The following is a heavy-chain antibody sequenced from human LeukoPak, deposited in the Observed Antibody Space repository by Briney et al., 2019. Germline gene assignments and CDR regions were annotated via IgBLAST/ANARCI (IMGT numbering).Heavy chain of an antibody. CDR2: IYYSGST. Sequence: PSETLSLTCTVSGGSISSSSYYWGWIRQPPGKGLEWIGSIYYSGSTYYNPSLKSRVTISIDTSKNQFSLKLTSVTAADTAVYYCARHESHRLPVTGTSYSYPMDVWGQGTTVTVSS. CDR1: GGSISSSSYY. J-gene: IGHJ6*02. CDR3: ARHESHRLPVTGTSYSYPMDV. V-gene: IGHV4-39*01. D-gene: IGHD6-19*01.